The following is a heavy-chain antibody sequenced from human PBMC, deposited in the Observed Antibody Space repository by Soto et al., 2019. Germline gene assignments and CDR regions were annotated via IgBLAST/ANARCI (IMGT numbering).Heavy chain of an antibody. CDR2: ISISSDTI. V-gene: IGHV3-48*01. D-gene: IGHD2-21*01. CDR3: ARDRGELLITYFDY. Sequence: GGSLRLSCAASGFTFSSYNMNWVRQAPGKGLEWVSFISISSDTIYYADSVKGRFTISRDNAKNSLYLQMNSLRGEDTAVYYCARDRGELLITYFDYWGQGALVTVSS. J-gene: IGHJ4*02. CDR1: GFTFSSYN.